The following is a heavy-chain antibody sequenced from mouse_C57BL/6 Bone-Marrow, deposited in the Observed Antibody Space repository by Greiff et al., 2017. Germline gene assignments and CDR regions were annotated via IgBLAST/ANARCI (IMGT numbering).Heavy chain of an antibody. CDR2: IDPSDSYT. Sequence: VQLQQPGAELVRPGTSVKLSCKASGYTFTSYWMHWVKQRPGQGLEWIGVIDPSDSYTNYNQKFKGKATLTVDTSSSTAYMQLSSLTSEDSAVXYGASPLYYSNYYFDYWGQGTTLTVSS. V-gene: IGHV1-59*01. CDR3: ASPLYYSNYYFDY. J-gene: IGHJ2*01. CDR1: GYTFTSYW. D-gene: IGHD2-5*01.